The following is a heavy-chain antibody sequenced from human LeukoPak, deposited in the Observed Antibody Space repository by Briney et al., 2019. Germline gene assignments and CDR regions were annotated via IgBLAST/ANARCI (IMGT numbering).Heavy chain of an antibody. CDR3: AKEIYCTATSCQGNDAFDL. CDR1: GFSFGDYA. V-gene: IGHV3-30*02. CDR2: IRYDATTI. Sequence: GGSLRLSCTGSGFSFGDYAMGWVRQAPGKGLEWVTFIRYDATTIYYLDSVKGRFTVSRDNSKNAVYLQMNSLKVEDTAVYYCAKEIYCTATSCQGNDAFDLWGQGTVVTVSS. D-gene: IGHD2-8*02. J-gene: IGHJ3*01.